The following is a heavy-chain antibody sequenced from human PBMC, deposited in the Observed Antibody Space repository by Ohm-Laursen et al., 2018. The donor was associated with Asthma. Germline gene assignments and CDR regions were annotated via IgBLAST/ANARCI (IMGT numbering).Heavy chain of an antibody. D-gene: IGHD1-7*01. CDR2: ISYDGSNK. CDR3: ARSYNWNYGFDY. Sequence: SLRLSCAASGFTFSSYAMHWVRQAPGKGLEWVAVISYDGSNKYYADSVKGRFTISRDNSKNTLYLQMNSLRAEDTAVYYCARSYNWNYGFDYWGQGTMVTVSS. J-gene: IGHJ4*02. V-gene: IGHV3-30-3*01. CDR1: GFTFSSYA.